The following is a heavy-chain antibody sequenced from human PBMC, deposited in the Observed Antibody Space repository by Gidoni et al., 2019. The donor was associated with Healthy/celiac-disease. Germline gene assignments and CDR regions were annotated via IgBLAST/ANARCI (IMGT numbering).Heavy chain of an antibody. CDR2: INPNSGGT. V-gene: IGHV1-2*02. CDR3: ARDRPYKDIAAGSYYYYYGMDV. J-gene: IGHJ6*02. CDR1: GYTLTGYY. D-gene: IGHD6-13*01. Sequence: QVQLVQSGAEVKKPGASVKASCKASGYTLTGYYMHWVRQAPGQGLEWMGWINPNSGGTNYAQKFQGRVTMTRDTSISTAYMELSRLRSDDTAVYYCARDRPYKDIAAGSYYYYYGMDVWGQGTSVTVSS.